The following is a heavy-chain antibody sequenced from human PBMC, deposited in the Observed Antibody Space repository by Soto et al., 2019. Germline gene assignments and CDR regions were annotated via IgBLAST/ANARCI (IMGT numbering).Heavy chain of an antibody. J-gene: IGHJ5*02. CDR3: ARDVYCSSTSCYLARASWWFDP. Sequence: ASVKVSCKASGYTFSDNGISWVRQAPGQGLEWMGWISTYTGRTNYAQKFQGRVTLTTDTSTSTVYMELRSLRSDDTAVYYCARDVYCSSTSCYLARASWWFDPWGQGTLVTVSS. CDR2: ISTYTGRT. V-gene: IGHV1-18*04. CDR1: GYTFSDNG. D-gene: IGHD2-2*01.